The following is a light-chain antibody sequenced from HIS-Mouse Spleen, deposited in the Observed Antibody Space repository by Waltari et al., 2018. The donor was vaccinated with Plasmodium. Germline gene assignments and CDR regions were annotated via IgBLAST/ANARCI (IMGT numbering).Light chain of an antibody. V-gene: IGKV3-15*01. CDR3: QQYTNWPRGT. CDR1: QSVSIN. Sequence: IVMTQSPDTLYVSPGETANLSCRASQSVSINLAWYQQKPGQAPRLLIYGASTRATGIPARFSGTGSGTEFTLTISSMQSEDFAVYYCQQYTNWPRGTFGQGTKVEI. J-gene: IGKJ1*01. CDR2: GAS.